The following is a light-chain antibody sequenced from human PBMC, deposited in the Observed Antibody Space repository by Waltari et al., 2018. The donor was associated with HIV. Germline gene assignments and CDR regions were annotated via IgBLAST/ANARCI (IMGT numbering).Light chain of an antibody. CDR2: AAS. CDR1: QDISSL. V-gene: IGKV1-9*01. Sequence: DIQLTQSPSFLSTSIGDRVTITCRASQDISSLLAWYQQQPGKAPKLLIYAASALQSGVSSRCSGSGSGTEFTLTISSLQPEDFAIYFCQQLKSSPMTFGQGTRLETK. J-gene: IGKJ5*01. CDR3: QQLKSSPMT.